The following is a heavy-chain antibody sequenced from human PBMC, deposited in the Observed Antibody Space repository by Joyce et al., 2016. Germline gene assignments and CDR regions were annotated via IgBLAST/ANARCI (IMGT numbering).Heavy chain of an antibody. J-gene: IGHJ6*03. Sequence: EVQLVQSGAEVKKPGESLRISCKGSGYSFTSYWISWVRRMPGKGLEWMGRIDPSDSYTNYSPSFQGHVTISADKSSSTAYLQWSSLKASDTAMYYCARVGSSYYYYYYMDVWGKGTTVTVSS. CDR2: IDPSDSYT. D-gene: IGHD6-13*01. CDR1: GYSFTSYW. V-gene: IGHV5-10-1*01. CDR3: ARVGSSYYYYYYMDV.